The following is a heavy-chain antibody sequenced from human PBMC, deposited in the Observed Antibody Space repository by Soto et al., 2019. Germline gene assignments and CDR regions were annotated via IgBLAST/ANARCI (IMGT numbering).Heavy chain of an antibody. V-gene: IGHV1-24*01. D-gene: IGHD6-13*01. CDR3: ATKGRWYVGYYYYGMDV. CDR1: GYTLTELS. Sequence: ASVKVSCKVSGYTLTELSMHWVRQAPGKGLEWMGGFDPEDGETIYAQKFQGRVTMTEDTSTDTAYMELSSLRSEDTAVYYCATKGRWYVGYYYYGMDVWGQGTTVTVAS. J-gene: IGHJ6*02. CDR2: FDPEDGET.